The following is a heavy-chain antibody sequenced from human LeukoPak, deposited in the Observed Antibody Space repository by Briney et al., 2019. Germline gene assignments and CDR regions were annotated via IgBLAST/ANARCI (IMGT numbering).Heavy chain of an antibody. CDR2: ISSSSYI. J-gene: IGHJ4*02. CDR3: ARSPIAARPVDY. CDR1: GFTFSSYT. V-gene: IGHV3-21*01. D-gene: IGHD6-6*01. Sequence: PGGSLRLSCAVSGFTFSSYTMNWVRQAPGKGLEWVSSISSSSYIYYADSVKGRFTISRDNAKNSLYLQMSSLRAEDTAVYYCARSPIAARPVDYWGQGTLVTVSS.